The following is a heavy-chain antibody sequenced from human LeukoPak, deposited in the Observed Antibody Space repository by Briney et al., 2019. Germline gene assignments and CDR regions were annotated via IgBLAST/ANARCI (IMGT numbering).Heavy chain of an antibody. D-gene: IGHD2-2*01. Sequence: GGSLRLSCAASGFTFDDYGMSWVRQAQGKGLEWVSGINWNGGSTGYADSVKGRFTISRGNAKNSLYLQMNSLRAEDTALYYCASQRGVVPAAPWNYYYMDVWGKGTTVTVSS. CDR1: GFTFDDYG. CDR3: ASQRGVVPAAPWNYYYMDV. CDR2: INWNGGST. V-gene: IGHV3-20*04. J-gene: IGHJ6*03.